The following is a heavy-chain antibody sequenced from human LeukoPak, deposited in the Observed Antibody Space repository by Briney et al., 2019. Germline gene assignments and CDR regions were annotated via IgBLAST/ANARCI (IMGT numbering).Heavy chain of an antibody. Sequence: SWETLSLTCTVSGGSINNYYWTWIRQPPGKGLECIGYVYYTGSTYYNPSLKSRVTISVDSSKNQFSLKLNSVTAADTAVYYCARDSSTVTTRHSDYWGQGTLVTVSS. CDR1: GGSINNYY. J-gene: IGHJ4*02. CDR3: ARDSSTVTTRHSDY. D-gene: IGHD4-17*01. CDR2: VYYTGST. V-gene: IGHV4-59*01.